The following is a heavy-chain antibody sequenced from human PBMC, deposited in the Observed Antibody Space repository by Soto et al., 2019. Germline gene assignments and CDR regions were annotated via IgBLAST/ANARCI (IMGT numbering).Heavy chain of an antibody. CDR2: ISGSGGST. V-gene: IGHV3-23*01. CDR1: GFTFSSYA. Sequence: GGSLRRSCAASGFTFSSYAMSWVRQAPGKGLEWVSAISGSGGSTYYADSVKGRFTISRDNSKNTLYLQMNSLRAEDTAVYYCAKDGTWFGELYDGMDVWGQGTTVTVSS. D-gene: IGHD3-10*01. CDR3: AKDGTWFGELYDGMDV. J-gene: IGHJ6*02.